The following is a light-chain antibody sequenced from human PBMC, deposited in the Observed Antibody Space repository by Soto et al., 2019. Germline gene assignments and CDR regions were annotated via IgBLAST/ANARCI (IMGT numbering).Light chain of an antibody. CDR3: GTWDTSLSAGV. CDR2: DND. CDR1: NSNIGNNY. V-gene: IGLV1-51*01. J-gene: IGLJ2*01. Sequence: QSVLTQPPSVSAAPGRKVTISCSGTNSNIGNNYVSWYQHLPGTAPKLLIYDNDNRPSGIPDRFSGSKSGTSATLGITGLQTGDEADYYCGTWDTSLSAGVFGAGTQLTVL.